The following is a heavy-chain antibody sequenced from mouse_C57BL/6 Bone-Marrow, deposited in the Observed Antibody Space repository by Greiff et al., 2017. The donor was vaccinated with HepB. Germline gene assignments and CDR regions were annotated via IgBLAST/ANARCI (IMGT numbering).Heavy chain of an antibody. Sequence: EVQLQESGPGLVKPSQSLSLTCSVTGYSITSGYFWYWIRQFPGNLLEWMGYISYDGRNNYNPSLKNRIAITRDTSKNQFFLKLNSVSTEDAATCYCARQYYGSLPWFAYWGQGTLVTVSA. D-gene: IGHD1-1*01. J-gene: IGHJ3*01. V-gene: IGHV3-6*01. CDR2: ISYDGRN. CDR1: GYSITSGYF. CDR3: ARQYYGSLPWFAY.